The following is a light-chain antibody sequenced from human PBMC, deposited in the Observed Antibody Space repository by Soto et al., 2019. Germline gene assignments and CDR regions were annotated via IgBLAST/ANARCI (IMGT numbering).Light chain of an antibody. Sequence: EIVMTQSPATLSVSPGERATLSCRASQSISSSLAWYQLKPGQAPRLLIYGASTRAAGIPARFSGSGSGTEFTLTISSLQSEDFVVYYCQQYNDWRYTFGQGTKLEIK. CDR2: GAS. CDR1: QSISSS. J-gene: IGKJ2*01. V-gene: IGKV3-15*01. CDR3: QQYNDWRYT.